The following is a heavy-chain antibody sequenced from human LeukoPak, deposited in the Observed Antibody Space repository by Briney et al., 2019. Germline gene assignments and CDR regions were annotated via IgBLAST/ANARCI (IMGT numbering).Heavy chain of an antibody. Sequence: PSETLSLTCTVSGYSIRSGYYWGWIRQPPGKGLEWIGSMYHSGSTYYNPSLRSRVTISVDTSKNQISLNLRSVTAADTAVYYCARVPGPNWFDPWGQGTLVTVSS. J-gene: IGHJ5*02. CDR2: MYHSGST. V-gene: IGHV4-38-2*02. CDR1: GYSIRSGYY. CDR3: ARVPGPNWFDP.